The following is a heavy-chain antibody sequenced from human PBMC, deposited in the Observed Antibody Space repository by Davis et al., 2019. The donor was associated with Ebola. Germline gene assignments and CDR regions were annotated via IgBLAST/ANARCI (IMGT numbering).Heavy chain of an antibody. CDR2: IIPILGIA. V-gene: IGHV1-69*04. CDR3: ARAVANWGYQRGTVGMDV. J-gene: IGHJ6*02. CDR1: GGTFSSYA. Sequence: SVQVSCKASGGTFSSYAISWVRQAPGQGLEWMGRIIPILGIANYAQKFQGRVTITADKSTSTAYMELSSLRSEDTAVYYCARAVANWGYQRGTVGMDVWGQGTTVTVSS. D-gene: IGHD7-27*01.